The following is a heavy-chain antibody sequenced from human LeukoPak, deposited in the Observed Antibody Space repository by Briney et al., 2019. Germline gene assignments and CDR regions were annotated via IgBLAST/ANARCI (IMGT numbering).Heavy chain of an antibody. CDR1: GFTFSTYT. V-gene: IGHV3-21*01. D-gene: IGHD2-2*01. CDR3: ATGGSNSCLYYFDS. Sequence: PGGSLRLSCAASGFTFSTYTMNWVRQAPGKGLEWVSSITSSGRYIYYADSVKGRFPISRDNAKNSLYLQMNSLRAEDTAVYYCATGGSNSCLYYFDSWGQGTLVTVSS. CDR2: ITSSGRYI. J-gene: IGHJ4*02.